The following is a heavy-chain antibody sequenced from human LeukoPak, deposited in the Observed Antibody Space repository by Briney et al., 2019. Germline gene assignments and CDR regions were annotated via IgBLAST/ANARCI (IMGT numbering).Heavy chain of an antibody. Sequence: PGGSLRLSCAASGFTFSSYGMHWVRQAPGKGLEWVAVISYDGSNKYYADSVKGRFTISRDNSKNTLYLQMNSLRAEDTAVYYCAGAAGYLTSGFDYWGQGTLVTVSS. J-gene: IGHJ4*02. CDR1: GFTFSSYG. CDR3: AGAAGYLTSGFDY. CDR2: ISYDGSNK. V-gene: IGHV3-30*03. D-gene: IGHD5-18*01.